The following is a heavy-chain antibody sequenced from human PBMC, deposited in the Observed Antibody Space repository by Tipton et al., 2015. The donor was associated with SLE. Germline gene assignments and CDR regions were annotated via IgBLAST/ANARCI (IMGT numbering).Heavy chain of an antibody. CDR3: ARDPSRVYAFDV. Sequence: LRLSCSVSGGSISSNYWIWIRQPPGKGLEWIGYISDGGGTNYNPSLKSRVTISVDPAKNEFSLKLTSVTAADTAMYYCARDPSRVYAFDVWGQGTMVTVSS. D-gene: IGHD6-13*01. CDR2: ISDGGGT. V-gene: IGHV4-59*12. CDR1: GGSISSNY. J-gene: IGHJ3*01.